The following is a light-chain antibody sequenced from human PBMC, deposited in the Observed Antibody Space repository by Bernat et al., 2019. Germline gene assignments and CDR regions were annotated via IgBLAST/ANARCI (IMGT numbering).Light chain of an antibody. CDR1: QSISSW. CDR3: QQYNSYPVT. V-gene: IGKV1-5*03. Sequence: DIQMTQSPSTLSASVGDRVTITCRSSQSISSWLAWYQQKPGKAHKLLIYKASSLESGVPSRFSGSGSGTEFTLTISSLQPDDFATYYCQQYNSYPVTFSQGTRLEIK. J-gene: IGKJ2*01. CDR2: KAS.